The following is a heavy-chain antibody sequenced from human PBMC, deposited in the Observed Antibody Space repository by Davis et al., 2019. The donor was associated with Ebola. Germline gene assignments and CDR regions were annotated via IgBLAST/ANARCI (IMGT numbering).Heavy chain of an antibody. D-gene: IGHD4-23*01. Sequence: PGGSLRLSCAASGFTFSSYGMHWVRQAPGKGLEWVAFIRYDGSNKYYADSVKGRFTISRDNSKNTLYLQMNSLRAEDTAVYYCARDYYGRKVLDYWGQGTLVTVSS. CDR2: IRYDGSNK. J-gene: IGHJ4*02. CDR3: ARDYYGRKVLDY. V-gene: IGHV3-30*02. CDR1: GFTFSSYG.